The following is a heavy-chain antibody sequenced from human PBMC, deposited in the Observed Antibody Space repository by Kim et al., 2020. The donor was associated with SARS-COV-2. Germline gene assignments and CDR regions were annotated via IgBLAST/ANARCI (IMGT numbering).Heavy chain of an antibody. V-gene: IGHV3-21*01. CDR1: GFTFSSYS. J-gene: IGHJ4*02. Sequence: GGSLRLSCAASGFTFSSYSMNWVRQAPGKGLECISSISSSGSYIYYADSMKGRFTISRDNARASLYLQMNSLRAEDTAVYYCARVLTSGWSYFDYWGQGTLVTVSS. CDR2: ISSSGSYI. CDR3: ARVLTSGWSYFDY. D-gene: IGHD6-19*01.